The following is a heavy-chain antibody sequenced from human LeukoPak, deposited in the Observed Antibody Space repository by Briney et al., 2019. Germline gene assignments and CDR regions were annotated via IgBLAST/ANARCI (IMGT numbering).Heavy chain of an antibody. V-gene: IGHV1-2*02. CDR3: ARDESRSWYSYRFDP. Sequence: ASVKVSYKASGYTFTGYYMHWVRQAPGQGLEWMGWINPNSGGTNYAQKFQGRVTMTRDTSISTAYMELSRLRSDDTAVYYCARDESRSWYSYRFDPWGQGTLVTVSS. D-gene: IGHD6-13*01. CDR1: GYTFTGYY. CDR2: INPNSGGT. J-gene: IGHJ5*02.